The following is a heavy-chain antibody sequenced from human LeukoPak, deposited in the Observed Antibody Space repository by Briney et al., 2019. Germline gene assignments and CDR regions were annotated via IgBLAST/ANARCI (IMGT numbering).Heavy chain of an antibody. J-gene: IGHJ6*02. CDR2: ISGSGGST. V-gene: IGHV3-23*01. CDR1: GFTFSSYA. Sequence: GGSLRLSCAASGFTFSSYAMSWVRQAPGKGLEWVSAISGSGGSTYYADSVKGRFTISRDNSKNTLYLQMNSLRAEATAVYYCARAARPPYYYYGMDVWGQGTTVTVSS. CDR3: ARAARPPYYYYGMDV. D-gene: IGHD6-6*01.